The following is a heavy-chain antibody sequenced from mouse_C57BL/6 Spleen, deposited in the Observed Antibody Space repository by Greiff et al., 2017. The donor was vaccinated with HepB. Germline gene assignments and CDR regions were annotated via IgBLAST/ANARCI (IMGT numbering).Heavy chain of an antibody. D-gene: IGHD2-4*01. J-gene: IGHJ2*01. V-gene: IGHV1-7*01. CDR3: ARGIPIYYDYDGGDD. CDR2: INPSSGYT. Sequence: QVQLQQSGAELAKPGASVKLSCKASGYTFTSYWMHWVKQRPGQGLEWIGYINPSSGYTKYNQKFKDKATLTADKSSSTAYMQLSSLTYEDSAVYDCARGIPIYYDYDGGDDWGPGTTLTVAS. CDR1: GYTFTSYW.